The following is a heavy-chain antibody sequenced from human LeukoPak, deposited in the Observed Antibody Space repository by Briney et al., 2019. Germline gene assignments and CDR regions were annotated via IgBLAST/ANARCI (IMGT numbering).Heavy chain of an antibody. CDR3: ARGSGGEYYDFWSGYLGYNWFDP. D-gene: IGHD3-3*01. CDR2: IYYSGST. CDR1: GGSISSYY. Sequence: PSETLSLTCTVSGGSISSYYWSWIRQPPGKGLEWIGYIYYSGSTNYNPSLKSRVTISVDTSKNQFSLKLSSVTAADTAVYYCARGSGGEYYDFWSGYLGYNWFDPWGQGTLVTVSS. V-gene: IGHV4-59*12. J-gene: IGHJ5*02.